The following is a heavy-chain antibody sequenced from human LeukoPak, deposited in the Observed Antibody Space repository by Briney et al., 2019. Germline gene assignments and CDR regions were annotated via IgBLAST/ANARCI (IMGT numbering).Heavy chain of an antibody. CDR2: ISYDGSNK. Sequence: GGSLRLSCAASGFTFSSYAMSWVRQAPGKGLEWVAVISYDGSNKYYADSVKGRFTISRDNSKNTLYLQMNSLKAEDTAVYYCARDICSSTSCYTGRFDYWGQGTLVTVSS. CDR3: ARDICSSTSCYTGRFDY. V-gene: IGHV3-30-3*01. CDR1: GFTFSSYA. D-gene: IGHD2-2*02. J-gene: IGHJ4*02.